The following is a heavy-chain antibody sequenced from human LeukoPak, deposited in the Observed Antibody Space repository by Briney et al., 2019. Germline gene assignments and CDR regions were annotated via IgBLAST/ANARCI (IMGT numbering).Heavy chain of an antibody. CDR2: ISGSGGST. CDR1: GYTFSSYA. CDR3: AKDTMIVVGPFDY. J-gene: IGHJ4*02. D-gene: IGHD3-22*01. V-gene: IGHV3-23*01. Sequence: GGSLRLSCAASGYTFSSYAMSWVRQAPGKGLEWVSAISGSGGSTYYADSVKGRFTISRDNSKNTLYLQMNSLRAEDTAVYYCAKDTMIVVGPFDYWGQGTLVTVSS.